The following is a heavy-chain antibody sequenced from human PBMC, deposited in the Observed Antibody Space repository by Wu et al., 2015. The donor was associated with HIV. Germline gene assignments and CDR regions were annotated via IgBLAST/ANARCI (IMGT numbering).Heavy chain of an antibody. CDR1: GYIFTDYY. Sequence: QVRLVQSGSEVKKPGASVKVSCKTSGYIFTDYYIHWVRQAPGQGLEWMGWINCKSGATFYTQKFQGRATMTRDTSNSTVYMELNRLNSDDTAVYYCARVSPPDVWGKGTTVTVSS. V-gene: IGHV1-2*02. CDR2: INCKSGAT. J-gene: IGHJ6*04. CDR3: ARVSPPDV.